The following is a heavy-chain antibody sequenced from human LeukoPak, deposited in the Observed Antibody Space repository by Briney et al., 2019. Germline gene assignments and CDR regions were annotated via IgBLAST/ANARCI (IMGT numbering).Heavy chain of an antibody. CDR2: ISGSGGST. Sequence: QTGGSLRLPCAASGFTFSSYAMSWVRQAPGKGLEWVSAISGSGGSTYYADSVKGRFTISRDNSKNTLYLQMNSLRAEDTAVYYCAISLGAGDYRYYYYYGMDVWGQGTTVTVSS. V-gene: IGHV3-23*01. CDR1: GFTFSSYA. D-gene: IGHD4-17*01. J-gene: IGHJ6*02. CDR3: AISLGAGDYRYYYYYGMDV.